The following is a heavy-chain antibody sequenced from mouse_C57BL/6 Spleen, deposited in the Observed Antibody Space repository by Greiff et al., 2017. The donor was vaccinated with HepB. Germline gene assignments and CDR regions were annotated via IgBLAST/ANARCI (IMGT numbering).Heavy chain of an antibody. J-gene: IGHJ2*01. CDR3: AKHGPYLDY. CDR1: GFTFSSYG. V-gene: IGHV5-6*02. CDR2: ISSGGSYT. Sequence: EVMLVESGGDLVKPGGSLKLSCAASGFTFSSYGMSWVRQTPDKRLEWVATISSGGSYTYYPDSVKGRFTISRDNAKNTLYLQMSSLKSEDTAMYYGAKHGPYLDYWGQGTTLTVSS.